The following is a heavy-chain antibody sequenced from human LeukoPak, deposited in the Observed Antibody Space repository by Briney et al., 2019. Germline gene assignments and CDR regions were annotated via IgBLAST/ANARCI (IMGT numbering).Heavy chain of an antibody. Sequence: GGSLRLSCAASGFTFSSYGMHWVRQAPGKGLEWVAVIWYDGSNEYYADSVKGRFTISRDNSKNTLYLQMNSLRAEDTAVYYCARDQSSGWYYFDYWGQGTLVTVSS. D-gene: IGHD6-19*01. CDR3: ARDQSSGWYYFDY. J-gene: IGHJ4*02. V-gene: IGHV3-33*01. CDR1: GFTFSSYG. CDR2: IWYDGSNE.